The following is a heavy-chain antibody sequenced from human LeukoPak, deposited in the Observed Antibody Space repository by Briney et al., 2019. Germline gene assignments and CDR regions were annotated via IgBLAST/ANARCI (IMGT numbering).Heavy chain of an antibody. CDR2: ISAGGGGA. D-gene: IGHD2-15*01. J-gene: IGHJ4*02. CDR1: GFTFSSYA. V-gene: IGHV3-23*01. CDR3: AKSLCSGGSCYSFDY. Sequence: GWSLRLSCAASGFTFSSYAMTWVRQAPGKGLEWVSSISAGGGGAYSADSVKGRFTISRDKSKNTLSLQMNSLRAEDTAIYYCAKSLCSGGSCYSFDYWGQGTLVTVPS.